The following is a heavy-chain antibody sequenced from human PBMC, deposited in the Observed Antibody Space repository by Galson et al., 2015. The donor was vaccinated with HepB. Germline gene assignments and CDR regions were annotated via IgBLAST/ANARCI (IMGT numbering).Heavy chain of an antibody. V-gene: IGHV2-70*11. CDR1: GLSLSTSGVG. CDR3: ARIQVGATSTD. Sequence: PALVKPTQTLTLTCSFPGLSLSTSGVGVGWIRQPPGKALEWLARIDWDDDKYYSTSLKTRLTISKDTSKNQVVLTMTNMDPVDTATYYCARIQVGATSTDWGQGTLVTVSS. D-gene: IGHD1-26*01. J-gene: IGHJ4*02. CDR2: IDWDDDK.